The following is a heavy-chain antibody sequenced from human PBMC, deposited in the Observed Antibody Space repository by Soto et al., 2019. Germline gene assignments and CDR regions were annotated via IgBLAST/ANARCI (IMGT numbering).Heavy chain of an antibody. Sequence: SETLSLTCTVSGGSVSSGSHYWTWIRQPPGKGLEWIGYIYYSESTNYNPSLKSRVTISADTSKNQFSLKLSSVTAADTAVYYCARGYVYFDYWGQGVLVTVS. CDR2: IYYSEST. J-gene: IGHJ4*02. CDR1: GGSVSSGSHY. CDR3: ARGYVYFDY. D-gene: IGHD5-12*01. V-gene: IGHV4-61*01.